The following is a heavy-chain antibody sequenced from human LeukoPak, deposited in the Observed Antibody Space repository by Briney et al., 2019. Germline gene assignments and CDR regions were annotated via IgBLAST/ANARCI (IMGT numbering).Heavy chain of an antibody. CDR3: ARRGYYDSSGYSN. CDR1: GGSISSSSYY. V-gene: IGHV4-39*01. J-gene: IGHJ4*02. CDR2: IYYSGST. D-gene: IGHD3-22*01. Sequence: SKTLSLTCTVSGGSISSSSYYWGWIRQPPGKGLEWIGSIYYSGSTYYNPSLKSRVTISVDTSKNQFSLKLSSVTAADTAVYYCARRGYYDSSGYSNWGQGTLVTVSS.